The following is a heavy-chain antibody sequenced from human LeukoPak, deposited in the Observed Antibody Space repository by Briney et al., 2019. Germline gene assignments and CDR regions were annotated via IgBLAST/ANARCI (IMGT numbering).Heavy chain of an antibody. J-gene: IGHJ4*02. CDR2: MYDSGST. D-gene: IGHD3-22*01. Sequence: SETLSLTCTVSGDSISSYYCSWIRQTPGKGLEWIGYMYDSGSTNYNPSLKSRVTMSIDTSKNQFSLKLRSVTAADTALYYCASTSPKYYYESSGYSSLFDNWGQGTLVTVSS. CDR1: GDSISSYY. CDR3: ASTSPKYYYESSGYSSLFDN. V-gene: IGHV4-59*12.